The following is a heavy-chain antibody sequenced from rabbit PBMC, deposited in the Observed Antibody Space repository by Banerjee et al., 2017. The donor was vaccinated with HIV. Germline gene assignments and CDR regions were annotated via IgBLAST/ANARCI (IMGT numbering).Heavy chain of an antibody. D-gene: IGHD6-1*01. Sequence: QEQLEESGGDLVKPEGSLTLTCTASGFSFSSSSWICWVRQAPGKGLEWIAWMNNGDGSTYYASCAKGRFTVSKTSWTTVTLQRTSLTAADTASYFCARYYIYGYAFGTYAANLWGQGTLVTGS. V-gene: IGHV1S45*01. CDR3: ARYYIYGYAFGTYAANL. CDR2: MNNGDGST. CDR1: GFSFSSSSW. J-gene: IGHJ4*01.